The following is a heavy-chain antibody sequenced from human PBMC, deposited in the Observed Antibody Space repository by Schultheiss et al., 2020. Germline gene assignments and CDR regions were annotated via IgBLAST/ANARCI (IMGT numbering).Heavy chain of an antibody. D-gene: IGHD2-21*01. J-gene: IGHJ3*02. Sequence: SVKVSCKASGFTFTSSAVQWVRQARGQRLEWIGWIVVGSGSTSYAQKFQGRVTMTRDTSTSTVYMELSSLRSEDTAVYYCATSAGEGAFDIWGQGTMVTVSS. V-gene: IGHV1-58*01. CDR3: ATSAGEGAFDI. CDR1: GFTFTSSA. CDR2: IVVGSGST.